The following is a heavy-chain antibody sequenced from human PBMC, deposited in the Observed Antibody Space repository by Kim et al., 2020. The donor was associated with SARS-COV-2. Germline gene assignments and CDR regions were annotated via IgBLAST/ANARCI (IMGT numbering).Heavy chain of an antibody. J-gene: IGHJ4*02. Sequence: RTNYNPPLKSRVTIPVDTSKNQFTLKLSSVTAADTAVYYCARVVAAGFDYWGQGTLVTVSS. CDR3: ARVVAAGFDY. CDR2: RT. D-gene: IGHD6-13*01. V-gene: IGHV4-59*01.